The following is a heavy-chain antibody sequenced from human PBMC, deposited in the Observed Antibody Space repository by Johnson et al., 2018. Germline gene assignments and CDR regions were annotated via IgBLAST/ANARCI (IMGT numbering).Heavy chain of an antibody. J-gene: IGHJ6*03. Sequence: VQLVESGGVVVQPGGSLRLSCAASGFTFDDYAMHWVRQAPGKGLEWVSLISWDGGSTYYVDPVKGRFTISRDNSKNSLYLQMNSLGAEDTALYYCAIGDTAMVNRYYYMDVWGKGTTVTVSS. CDR1: GFTFDDYA. D-gene: IGHD5-18*01. CDR2: ISWDGGST. CDR3: AIGDTAMVNRYYYMDV. V-gene: IGHV3-43D*03.